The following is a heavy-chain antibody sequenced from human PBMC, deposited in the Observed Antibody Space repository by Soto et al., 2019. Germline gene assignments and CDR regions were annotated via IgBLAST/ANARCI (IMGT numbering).Heavy chain of an antibody. J-gene: IGHJ4*02. CDR3: ATDLNWEHY. D-gene: IGHD7-27*01. V-gene: IGHV3-7*04. CDR2: IKPDGSER. Sequence: EVQLGESGGGLVQPGGSLRLSCEASGFTVGTYWMTWVRQPPGKGLECVADIKPDGSERYYVDSVKGRFTISRDNAKNSLYLHMNSLRAEDTPVYYCATDLNWEHYWGQGTLVTV. CDR1: GFTVGTYW.